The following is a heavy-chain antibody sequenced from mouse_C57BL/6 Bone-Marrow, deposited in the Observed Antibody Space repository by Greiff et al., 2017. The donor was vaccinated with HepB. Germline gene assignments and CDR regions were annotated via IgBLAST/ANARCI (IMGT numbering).Heavy chain of an antibody. CDR2: IDPENGDT. Sequence: VQLKESGAELVRPGASVKLSCTASGFNIKDDYMHWVKQRPEQGLEWIGWIDPENGDTEYASKFQGKATITADTSSNTAYLQLSSLTSEDTAVYYCTTDDYAPHWYFDVWGTGTTVTVSS. CDR3: TTDDYAPHWYFDV. J-gene: IGHJ1*03. D-gene: IGHD2-4*01. V-gene: IGHV14-4*01. CDR1: GFNIKDDY.